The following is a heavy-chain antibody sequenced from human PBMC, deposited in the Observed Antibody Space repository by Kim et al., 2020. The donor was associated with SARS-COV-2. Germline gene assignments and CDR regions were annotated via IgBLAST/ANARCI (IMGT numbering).Heavy chain of an antibody. D-gene: IGHD2-15*01. Sequence: GGSLRLSCTASGFTFRNYGMHWVRQAPGKGLEWVAVIWYDGSQKYYGDSVKGRFTISRDNSKNTVYLQVNSLRAEDTAVYFCARNSVTLGFVYWGQGTLVTVSS. CDR1: GFTFRNYG. CDR2: IWYDGSQK. J-gene: IGHJ4*02. V-gene: IGHV3-33*01. CDR3: ARNSVTLGFVY.